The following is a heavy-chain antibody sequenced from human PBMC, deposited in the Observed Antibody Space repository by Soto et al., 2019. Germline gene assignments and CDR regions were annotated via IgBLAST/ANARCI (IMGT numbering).Heavy chain of an antibody. CDR2: ISSSGYI. CDR1: GFNFNSYT. J-gene: IGHJ6*02. D-gene: IGHD2-15*01. CDR3: ARDCSGGSCYPGMDV. Sequence: ESGGGLVKPGGSLRLSCAASGFNFNSYTINWVRQAPGTRLAWLSSISSSGYIFSTDSVRGRFTISRDNAKNSVYLQINSLRAEDTAVYFCARDCSGGSCYPGMDVWGQGTTVTVSS. V-gene: IGHV3-21*01.